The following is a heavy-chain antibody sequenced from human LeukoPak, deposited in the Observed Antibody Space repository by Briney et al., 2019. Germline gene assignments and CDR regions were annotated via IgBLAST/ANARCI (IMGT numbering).Heavy chain of an antibody. V-gene: IGHV4-59*01. Sequence: ASETLSLTCTVSRGSITNYYWSWIRQPPGKGLEWIGFIYYSGSTNYNPSLRSRVTIAVDTSKNQFSLRLSSVTAADTAVYYCARDRGSGGGFDFWGQGTLVTVSS. CDR1: RGSITNYY. CDR3: ARDRGSGGGFDF. D-gene: IGHD3-10*01. J-gene: IGHJ4*02. CDR2: IYYSGST.